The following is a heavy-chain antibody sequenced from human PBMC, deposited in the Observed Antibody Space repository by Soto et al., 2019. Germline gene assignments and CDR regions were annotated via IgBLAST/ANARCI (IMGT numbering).Heavy chain of an antibody. D-gene: IGHD3-10*01. Sequence: PSETLSLTCAVSGGSISSSNWWSWVRQPPGKGLEWIGEIYHSGSTNYNPSLKSRVTISVDTSKNQFSLKLSSVTAADTAVYYCARVSGSGSLSSVWGQGTLVTVSS. J-gene: IGHJ4*02. V-gene: IGHV4-4*02. CDR3: ARVSGSGSLSSV. CDR1: GGSISSSNW. CDR2: IYHSGST.